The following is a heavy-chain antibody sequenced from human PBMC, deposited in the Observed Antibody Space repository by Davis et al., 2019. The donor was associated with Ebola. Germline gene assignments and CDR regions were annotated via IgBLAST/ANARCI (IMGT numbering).Heavy chain of an antibody. D-gene: IGHD3-16*01. CDR2: IGGGGGSI. CDR1: GFTFSSSA. J-gene: IGHJ4*02. CDR3: AKGGRSPLHQIDY. Sequence: PGGSLRLSCAASGFTFSSSAMSWGRQAPGKGLEWVSSIGGGGGSIYYADSVKGRFTISRDNSKNTLYLQMNSLRAEDTAVYYCAKGGRSPLHQIDYWGQGTLVTVSS. V-gene: IGHV3-23*01.